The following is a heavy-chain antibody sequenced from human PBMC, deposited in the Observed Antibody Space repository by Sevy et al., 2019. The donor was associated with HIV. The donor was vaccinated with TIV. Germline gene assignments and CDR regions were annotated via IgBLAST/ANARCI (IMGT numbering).Heavy chain of an antibody. CDR2: ISSSSSYI. Sequence: GGSLRLSCAASGFTFSSNSMNWVHQAPGKGLEWVSSISSSSSYIYYADSVKGRFTISRDNAKNSLYLQMNSLRAEDTAVYYCARGLDSWVTVEVGDYWGQGTLVTVSS. CDR3: ARGLDSWVTVEVGDY. CDR1: GFTFSSNS. D-gene: IGHD2-15*01. V-gene: IGHV3-21*01. J-gene: IGHJ4*02.